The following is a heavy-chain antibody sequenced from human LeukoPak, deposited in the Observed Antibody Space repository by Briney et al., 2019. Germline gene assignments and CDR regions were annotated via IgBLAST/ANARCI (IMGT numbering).Heavy chain of an antibody. J-gene: IGHJ3*02. CDR2: ISGSGGST. Sequence: GSLRLSCAASGFTFSSYAMSWVRQAPGKGLEWVSAISGSGGSTYYADSVKGRFTISRDNSKNTLYLQMNSLRAEDTAVYYCAKVYGPDSSGYYYDAFDIWGQGTMVTVSS. CDR1: GFTFSSYA. CDR3: AKVYGPDSSGYYYDAFDI. D-gene: IGHD3-22*01. V-gene: IGHV3-23*01.